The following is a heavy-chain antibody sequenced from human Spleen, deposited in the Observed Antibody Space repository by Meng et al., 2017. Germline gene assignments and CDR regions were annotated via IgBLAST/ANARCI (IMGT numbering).Heavy chain of an antibody. J-gene: IGHJ4*02. CDR2: ISYDGSNT. D-gene: IGHD3-22*01. CDR1: GFTFSSYA. Sequence: QVQLVESGGGVVQPGRSLRLSCAASGFTFSSYAMHWVRQAPGRGLEWVAVISYDGSNTYYADSVKGRFTISRDSSKNTVYLQMNSLRAEDTAVYFCARDSGYDSSGYLMGVYWGQGTLVTVSS. V-gene: IGHV3-30-3*01. CDR3: ARDSGYDSSGYLMGVY.